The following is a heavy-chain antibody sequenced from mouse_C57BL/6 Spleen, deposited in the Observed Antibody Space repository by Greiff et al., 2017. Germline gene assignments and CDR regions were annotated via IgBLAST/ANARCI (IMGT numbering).Heavy chain of an antibody. D-gene: IGHD3-2*02. J-gene: IGHJ1*03. Sequence: ESGPGLLQPSQTLSLTCSASGFSLSTFGMGVGWLRQPSGQGLEWLAHIWCDDDKYYNPVLKSRHTISKETSKNMVFLEIANVETADTATYYCARSGRRCLYFDVWGKGTTVTVSS. CDR1: GFSLSTFGMG. CDR2: IWCDDDK. V-gene: IGHV8-8*01. CDR3: ARSGRRCLYFDV.